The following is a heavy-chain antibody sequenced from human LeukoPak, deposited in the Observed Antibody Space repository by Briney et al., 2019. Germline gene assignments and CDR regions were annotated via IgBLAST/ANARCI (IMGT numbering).Heavy chain of an antibody. CDR1: VGSFSGYY. CDR2: INHSGST. D-gene: IGHD6-13*01. Sequence: PSETLSLTCAVYVGSFSGYYWSWIRQPPGKGLEWIGEINHSGSTNYNPSLKSRVTISVDTSKNQFSLKLSSVTAADTAVYYCARVNPYSSKFNWFDPWGQGTLVTVSS. CDR3: ARVNPYSSKFNWFDP. J-gene: IGHJ5*02. V-gene: IGHV4-34*01.